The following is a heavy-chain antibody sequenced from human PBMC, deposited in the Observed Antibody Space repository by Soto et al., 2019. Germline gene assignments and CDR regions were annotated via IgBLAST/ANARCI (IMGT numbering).Heavy chain of an antibody. J-gene: IGHJ4*02. CDR3: ARLSPGYRSSWYVYYFDY. Sequence: SETLSLTCAVSSGSISSSNWCSWVRQPPGKGLEWIGEIYHSGSTNYNPSLKSRVTISVDKSKNQFSLKLSSVTAADTAVYYCARLSPGYRSSWYVYYFDYWGQGTLVTVSS. CDR2: IYHSGST. V-gene: IGHV4-4*02. D-gene: IGHD6-13*01. CDR1: SGSISSSNW.